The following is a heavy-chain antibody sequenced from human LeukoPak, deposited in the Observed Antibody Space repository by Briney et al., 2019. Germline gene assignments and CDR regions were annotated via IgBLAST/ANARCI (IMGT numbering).Heavy chain of an antibody. V-gene: IGHV4-59*12. Sequence: PSETLSLTCNVSGASINSYRWNWIRQPPGKGLEWIGYISYDGKTNYNPSLKSRLTLSVDTSKNQFSLKVTSLTAADTAVYYCARGPTISETGYFDYWGQGTLVTVSS. CDR2: ISYDGKT. D-gene: IGHD1-1*01. CDR1: GASINSYR. CDR3: ARGPTISETGYFDY. J-gene: IGHJ4*03.